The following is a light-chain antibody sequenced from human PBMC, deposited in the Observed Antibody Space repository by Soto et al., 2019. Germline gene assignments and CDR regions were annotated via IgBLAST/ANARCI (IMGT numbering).Light chain of an antibody. Sequence: DIHVTQSPSTLSASVGDRVTITCRPSQSISSWLAWYQQKPGKAPKLLIYDASSLERGVPSRFSGSGSGTEFTLTISSLQPDDFATNYCQQYNSYPGTFGQGTKVYIK. CDR2: DAS. CDR1: QSISSW. CDR3: QQYNSYPGT. J-gene: IGKJ1*01. V-gene: IGKV1-5*01.